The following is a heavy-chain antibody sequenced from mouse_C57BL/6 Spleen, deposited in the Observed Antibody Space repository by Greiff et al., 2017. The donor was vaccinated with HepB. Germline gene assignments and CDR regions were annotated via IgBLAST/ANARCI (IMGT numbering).Heavy chain of an antibody. CDR1: GYTFTGYW. Sequence: QVQLQQSGAELMKPGASVKLSCKATGYTFTGYWIEWVKQRPGHGLEWIGEILPGSGSTNYNAKFKGKATFTADTSSNTAYMQLSSLTTEDSAIYYCARGGYYDYDFDYWGQGTTLTVSS. V-gene: IGHV1-9*01. CDR3: ARGGYYDYDFDY. CDR2: ILPGSGST. D-gene: IGHD2-4*01. J-gene: IGHJ2*01.